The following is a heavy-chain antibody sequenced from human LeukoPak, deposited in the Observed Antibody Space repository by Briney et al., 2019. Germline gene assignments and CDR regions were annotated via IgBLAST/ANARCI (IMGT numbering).Heavy chain of an antibody. CDR2: IYYSGST. CDR1: GGSISSGGYY. V-gene: IGHV4-61*08. Sequence: SETLSLTCTVSGGSISSGGYYWSWIRQHPGKGLEWIGYIYYSGSTNYNPSLKSRVTISVDTSKNQFSLKLSSVTAADTAVYYCARTAMGDYFDYWGQGTLVTVSS. CDR3: ARTAMGDYFDY. D-gene: IGHD5-18*01. J-gene: IGHJ4*02.